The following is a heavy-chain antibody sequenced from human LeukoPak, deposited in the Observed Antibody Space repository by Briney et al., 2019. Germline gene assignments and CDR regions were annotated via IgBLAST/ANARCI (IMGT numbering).Heavy chain of an antibody. D-gene: IGHD3-22*01. CDR3: ARRQTYYYDSRGYAFDI. J-gene: IGHJ3*02. V-gene: IGHV4-59*08. CDR2: IYYSGST. Sequence: SETLSLTCTVSGGSISSYYWGWIRQPPGKGLEWIGYIYYSGSTNYNPSLKSRVTISVDTSKNQFSLKLSSVTAADTAVYYCARRQTYYYDSRGYAFDIWGQGTMVTVSS. CDR1: GGSISSYY.